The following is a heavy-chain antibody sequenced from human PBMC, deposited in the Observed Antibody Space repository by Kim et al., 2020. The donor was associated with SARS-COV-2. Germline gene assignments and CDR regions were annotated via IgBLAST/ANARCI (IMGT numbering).Heavy chain of an antibody. D-gene: IGHD3-22*01. V-gene: IGHV3-9*01. CDR3: AKDILVSSGSPD. Sequence: GYADSVKGRFTISRDNAKNSLYLQMNSLRAEDTALYYCAKDILVSSGSPDWGQGTMVTVSS. J-gene: IGHJ3*01.